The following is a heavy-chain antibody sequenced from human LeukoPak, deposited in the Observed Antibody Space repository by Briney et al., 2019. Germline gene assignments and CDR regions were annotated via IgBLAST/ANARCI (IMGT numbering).Heavy chain of an antibody. D-gene: IGHD6-19*01. Sequence: PGGSLRLSCAASGFTFDDYAIHWVRQAPGKGLEWVSGISWNSGSIGYADSVKGRFTISRDNAKNSLYLQMNSLRAEDTAVYYCARGWSSGWPYYFDYWGQGTLVTVSS. J-gene: IGHJ4*02. CDR1: GFTFDDYA. CDR3: ARGWSSGWPYYFDY. V-gene: IGHV3-9*01. CDR2: ISWNSGSI.